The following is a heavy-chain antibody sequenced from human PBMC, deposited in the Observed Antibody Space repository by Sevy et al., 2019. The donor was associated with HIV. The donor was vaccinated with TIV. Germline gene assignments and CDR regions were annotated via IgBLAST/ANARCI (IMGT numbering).Heavy chain of an antibody. CDR1: GFTVNDKY. Sequence: GGSLRLSCAISGFTVNDKYIIWVRQAPGKGLERVSVIFSSGSTYYADSAKGRFTISRDNSKNTVYLQVNSVRAEDTAVYYCVSLFLSYRSGWSYFDYWGQGTLVTVSS. CDR3: VSLFLSYRSGWSYFDY. CDR2: IFSSGST. D-gene: IGHD6-19*01. J-gene: IGHJ4*02. V-gene: IGHV3-66*02.